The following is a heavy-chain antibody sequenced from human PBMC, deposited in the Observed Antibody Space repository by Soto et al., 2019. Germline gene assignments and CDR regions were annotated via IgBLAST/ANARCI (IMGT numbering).Heavy chain of an antibody. CDR3: ARIARDGYNTYFQH. CDR1: GGSISSGDYY. Sequence: SETLSLTCTVSGGSISSGDYYWSWIRQPPGKGLEWIGYIYYSGSTYYNPSLKSRVTISVDTSKNQFSLKLSSVTAADTAVYYCARIARDGYNTYFQHWGQGTLVTVSS. J-gene: IGHJ1*01. V-gene: IGHV4-30-4*01. D-gene: IGHD5-12*01. CDR2: IYYSGST.